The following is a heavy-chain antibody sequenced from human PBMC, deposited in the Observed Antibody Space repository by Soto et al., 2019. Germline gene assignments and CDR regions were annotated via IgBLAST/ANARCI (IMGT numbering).Heavy chain of an antibody. CDR3: ARGRADSAGSRLGRRMDV. CDR2: TSVTGAM. Sequence: QVQLQESGPGLVKPSETLSLLCFVSGEAVGSGQSYWNWIRQAPGKGLEWIGHTSVTGAMKYSASLKGRVTMSVATSKSQISLTLTSVTAADSATYFCARGRADSAGSRLGRRMDVWGQGTTVTVAS. J-gene: IGHJ6*02. D-gene: IGHD3-10*01. CDR1: GEAVGSGQSY. V-gene: IGHV4-61*01.